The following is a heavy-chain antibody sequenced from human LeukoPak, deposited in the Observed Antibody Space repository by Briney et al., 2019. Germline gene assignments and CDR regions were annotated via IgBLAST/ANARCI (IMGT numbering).Heavy chain of an antibody. J-gene: IGHJ5*02. CDR3: ARGTMMVGP. D-gene: IGHD3-22*01. V-gene: IGHV4-59*01. Sequence: PSETLSLTCTVSGGSLSGYYWSWIRQPPGKGLEWIGYIYYSGSANYNPSLKSRVTISVDTSKNQFSLKLSSVTAADTAVYYCARGTMMVGPWGQGTLVTVSS. CDR1: GGSLSGYY. CDR2: IYYSGSA.